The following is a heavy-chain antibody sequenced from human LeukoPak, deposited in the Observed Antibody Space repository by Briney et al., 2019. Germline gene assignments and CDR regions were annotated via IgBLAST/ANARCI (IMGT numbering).Heavy chain of an antibody. J-gene: IGHJ4*02. V-gene: IGHV3-23*01. Sequence: GGSLRLSCAASGFTFRNYAMSWVRQAPGKGLEWVSAISGSGGTTYYADSVKGRFTISRDNSKNTLYLQMNSLRGEDTAVYYCAKDREGTIADYFDYWGQGTLVTVSS. CDR2: ISGSGGTT. CDR1: GFTFRNYA. CDR3: AKDREGTIADYFDY. D-gene: IGHD1-7*01.